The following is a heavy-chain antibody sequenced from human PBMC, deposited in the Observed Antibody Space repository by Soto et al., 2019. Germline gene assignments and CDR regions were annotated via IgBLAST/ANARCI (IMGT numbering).Heavy chain of an antibody. CDR3: ATGGGTDFLAY. V-gene: IGHV3-11*06. J-gene: IGHJ4*02. CDR2: ISSSSSYT. D-gene: IGHD3-3*01. Sequence: PGGSLRLSCAASGFTFSDYYMSWIRQAPGKGLEWVSYISSSSSYTNYADSVKGRFTISRDNAKNSLYLQMNSLRAEDTAVYYCATGGGTDFLAYWGQGTLVTVSS. CDR1: GFTFSDYY.